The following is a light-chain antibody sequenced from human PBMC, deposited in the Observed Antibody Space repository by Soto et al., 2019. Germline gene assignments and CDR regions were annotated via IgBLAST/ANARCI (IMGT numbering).Light chain of an antibody. Sequence: EIGLTQSPGTLSLSPGERATLSCRASQSVSSNYLAWYQQKPDQAPRHLIYGAASRANGIPDRFSGSGSGTDFTLAISRLGPEDLAVYYCQQYDSSPCTFGQGTKVEIK. CDR3: QQYDSSPCT. CDR1: QSVSSNY. V-gene: IGKV3-20*01. J-gene: IGKJ1*01. CDR2: GAA.